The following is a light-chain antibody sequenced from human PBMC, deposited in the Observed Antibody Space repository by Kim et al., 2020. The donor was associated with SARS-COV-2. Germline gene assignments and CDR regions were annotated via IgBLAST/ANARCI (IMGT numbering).Light chain of an antibody. V-gene: IGKV3-20*01. Sequence: IVLTQSPGTLSLSPGERATLSCRASQRINSANLGWYQQKPGQAPRLLIYAASSRATGIPERFSGSGSGTDFTLTISRLEPEDFAVYYCQQFGTSLSITFGQGTRLEIK. CDR1: QRINSAN. CDR3: QQFGTSLSIT. CDR2: AAS. J-gene: IGKJ5*01.